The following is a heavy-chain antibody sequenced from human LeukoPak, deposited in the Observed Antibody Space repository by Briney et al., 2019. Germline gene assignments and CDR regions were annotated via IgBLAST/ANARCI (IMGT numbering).Heavy chain of an antibody. J-gene: IGHJ4*02. V-gene: IGHV4-34*01. CDR3: ARGGGIAAAGFDY. Sequence: SSETLSLTCAVYGGSFSGYYWSWIRQPPGKGLEWIGEINHSGSTNYNPSLKSRVTISVDASKNQFSLKLSSVTAADTAVYYCARGGGIAAAGFDYWGQGTLVTVSS. CDR1: GGSFSGYY. D-gene: IGHD6-13*01. CDR2: INHSGST.